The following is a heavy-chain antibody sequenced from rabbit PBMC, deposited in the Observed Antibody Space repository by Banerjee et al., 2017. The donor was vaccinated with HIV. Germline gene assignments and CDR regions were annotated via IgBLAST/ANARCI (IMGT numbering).Heavy chain of an antibody. CDR2: IYAGSSGNT. CDR1: GFSFSNKYV. D-gene: IGHD4-2*01. Sequence: QEQLEESGGDLVKPEGSLTLTCTASGFSFSNKYVMCWVRQAPGKGLECIACIYAGSSGNTYYANWAKGRFTISKTSSTTVTLQMTSLTAADTATYFCARDFGGYAGGGHLWGPGTLVTVS. J-gene: IGHJ6*01. CDR3: ARDFGGYAGGGHL. V-gene: IGHV1S45*01.